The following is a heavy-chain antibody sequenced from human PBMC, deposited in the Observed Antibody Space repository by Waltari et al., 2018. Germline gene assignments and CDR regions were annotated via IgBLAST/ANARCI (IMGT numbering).Heavy chain of an antibody. CDR1: GVIFSSTIW. J-gene: IGHJ4*02. CDR3: ATSSASAGND. D-gene: IGHD1-1*01. CDR2: INPDGSAK. V-gene: IGHV3-7*01. Sequence: EVQLVESGGGLVQPGGSLRLSGVGPGVIFSSTIWMSWVRQAPGKGLEWLANINPDGSAKYYVESVKGRFTISRNNAENSVYLQMNSLRADDTAVYYCATSSASAGNDWGQGTLVSVSS.